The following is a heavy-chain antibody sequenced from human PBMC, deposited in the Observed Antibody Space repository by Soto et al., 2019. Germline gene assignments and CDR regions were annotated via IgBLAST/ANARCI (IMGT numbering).Heavy chain of an antibody. V-gene: IGHV3-23*01. CDR3: ANIYGDYAFYFDY. J-gene: IGHJ4*02. CDR2: ISGSGGST. CDR1: GFTFSSYA. D-gene: IGHD4-17*01. Sequence: EVQLLESGGGLVQPGGSLRLSCAASGFTFSSYAMSWVRQAPGKGLEWVSAISGSGGSTYYADSVKGRFTISRDNSKNTLYLQMNSLGAEDTAVYYCANIYGDYAFYFDYCGQGTLVTVSS.